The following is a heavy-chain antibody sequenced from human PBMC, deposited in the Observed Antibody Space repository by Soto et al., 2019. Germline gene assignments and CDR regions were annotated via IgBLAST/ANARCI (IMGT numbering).Heavy chain of an antibody. D-gene: IGHD4-4*01. CDR2: AYYRSRWQY. J-gene: IGHJ5*02. Sequence: TRSLPCAICGGSVATNGVTWNLIRQSPSRGLEWLGRAYYRSRWQYDYATSVRSRITINPDTSKNQFSLLLTSVTPEDTAVYYCARDPPDFNSGFDAWGQGSLVTVSS. CDR1: GGSVATNGVT. CDR3: ARDPPDFNSGFDA. V-gene: IGHV6-1*01.